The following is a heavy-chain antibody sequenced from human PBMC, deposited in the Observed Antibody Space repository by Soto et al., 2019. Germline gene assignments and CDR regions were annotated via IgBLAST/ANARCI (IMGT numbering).Heavy chain of an antibody. J-gene: IGHJ5*02. D-gene: IGHD6-13*01. V-gene: IGHV4-39*01. CDR3: ARQAADFYNWFDP. Sequence: QLQLQESGPGLVKPSETLSLTCTVSGGSISSSSYYWGWIRQPPGKGLEWIGSIYYSGGTYYNPSLKSRVTISVDTSKNQFSLKLSSVTAADTAVYYCARQAADFYNWFDPWGQGTLVTVSS. CDR2: IYYSGGT. CDR1: GGSISSSSYY.